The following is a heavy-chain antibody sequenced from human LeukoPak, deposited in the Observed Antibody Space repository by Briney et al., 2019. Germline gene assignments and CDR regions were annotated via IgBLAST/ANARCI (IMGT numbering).Heavy chain of an antibody. CDR2: INPNSGGT. V-gene: IGHV1-2*02. D-gene: IGHD5-18*01. J-gene: IGHJ5*02. Sequence: ASVKVSCKASGYTFTGYYMHWVRQAPGQGLEWMGWINPNSGGTNYAQKFQGRVTMTRDTSISTAYMELSRPRSDDTAVYYCARGIVMVTYWFDPWGQGTLVTVSS. CDR1: GYTFTGYY. CDR3: ARGIVMVTYWFDP.